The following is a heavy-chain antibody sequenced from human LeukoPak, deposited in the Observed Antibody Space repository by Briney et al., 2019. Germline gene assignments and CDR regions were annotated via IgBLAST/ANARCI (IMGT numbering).Heavy chain of an antibody. D-gene: IGHD3-10*01. J-gene: IGHJ4*02. V-gene: IGHV3-30*03. Sequence: GGSLRLSCAGSGFTFSSYVMHWVRQAPGKGLEWVAVISYDGSNKYYADSVKGRFSISRDNSKNTLYLQMNSLRPEDTAVYYCAILRRGYWGQGTLVTVSS. CDR1: GFTFSSYV. CDR2: ISYDGSNK. CDR3: AILRRGY.